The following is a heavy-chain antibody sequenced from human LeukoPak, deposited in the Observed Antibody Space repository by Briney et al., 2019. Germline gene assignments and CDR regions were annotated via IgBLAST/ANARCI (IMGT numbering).Heavy chain of an antibody. CDR1: GYTFTSFG. J-gene: IGHJ4*02. V-gene: IGHV1-18*01. CDR2: INAYNGNT. D-gene: IGHD5-18*01. CDR3: ARDGTRGYSYGSDY. Sequence: ASVKVSCKASGYTFTSFGISWVRQAPGEGLEWMGWINAYNGNTNYAQNLQGRLTMTTDTSTHSAYMELRSLRSDDTAVYYCARDGTRGYSYGSDYWGQGTLVTVSS.